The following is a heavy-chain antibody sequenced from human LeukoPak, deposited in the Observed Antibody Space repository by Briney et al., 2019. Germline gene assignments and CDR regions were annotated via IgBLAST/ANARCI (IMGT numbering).Heavy chain of an antibody. D-gene: IGHD2-21*01. CDR2: IKQDGNEK. CDR1: GFSFSSYS. CDR3: ARGKASI. Sequence: PGGSLRLSCTASGFSFSSYSMSWVRQAPGKGLEWVANIKQDGNEKYYVDSVEGRFTISRDNAKNSLYLQMNSLRAEDTAVFYCARGKASIWGQGTLVTVSS. V-gene: IGHV3-7*01. J-gene: IGHJ3*02.